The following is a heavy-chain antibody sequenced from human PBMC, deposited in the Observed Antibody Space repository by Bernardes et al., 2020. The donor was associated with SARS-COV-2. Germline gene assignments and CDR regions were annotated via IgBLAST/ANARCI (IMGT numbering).Heavy chain of an antibody. CDR2: LTHSGIT. J-gene: IGHJ4*02. Sequence: SNTLYLTRAVYGGSFSGYYWSWIRQPPGKGLEWVGELTHSGITNYNPSLKSRVSISIDMSKNQFSLRLTSVTAADTAVYYCARAYEDLYGGPSSWLYWGKGDLV. CDR1: GGSFSGYY. CDR3: ARAYEDLYGGPSSWLY. D-gene: IGHD6-13*01. V-gene: IGHV4-34*01.